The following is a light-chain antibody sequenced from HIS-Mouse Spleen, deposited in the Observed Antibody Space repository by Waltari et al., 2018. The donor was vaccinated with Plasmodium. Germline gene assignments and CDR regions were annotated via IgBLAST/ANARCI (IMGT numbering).Light chain of an antibody. V-gene: IGKV1-33*01. CDR2: DAS. Sequence: DIQMTQSTSSLSASVGDSVTITGQASQDISNYLNWYPQKPGKAPKLLIYDASNLETGVPSRFSGSGSGTDFTFTISSLQPEDIATYYCQQYDNLPRTFGQGTKLEIK. CDR1: QDISNY. CDR3: QQYDNLPRT. J-gene: IGKJ2*02.